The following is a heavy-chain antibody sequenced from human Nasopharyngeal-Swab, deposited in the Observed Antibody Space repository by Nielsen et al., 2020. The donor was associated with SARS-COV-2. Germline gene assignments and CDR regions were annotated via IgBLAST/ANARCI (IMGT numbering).Heavy chain of an antibody. D-gene: IGHD6-19*01. CDR1: GDSVSSNNAA. Sequence: SQTLSLTCAISGDSVSSNNAAWNWIRQSPSRGLEWLGRTYYRSMWNNDYAVSVRGRITINPDPSKNQFSLQLNSVTPEDTAVYYCARIAVAVSPVWGQGTLVTVSS. V-gene: IGHV6-1*01. CDR3: ARIAVAVSPV. CDR2: TYYRSMWNN. J-gene: IGHJ4*02.